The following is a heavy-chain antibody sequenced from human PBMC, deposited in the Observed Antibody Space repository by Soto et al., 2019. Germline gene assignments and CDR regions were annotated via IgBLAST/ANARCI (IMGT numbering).Heavy chain of an antibody. CDR1: GYTFTDFY. Sequence: ASVKVSCKASGYTFTDFYIHWVRQAPGQGLEWMGWINPDSGGTNYTQKFQGWVTMTRDTYISTSYMELSRMRSDDTAVYYCATSLTRIAVAGDAEYYFDYWGQGTMLAV. J-gene: IGHJ4*02. CDR3: ATSLTRIAVAGDAEYYFDY. CDR2: INPDSGGT. V-gene: IGHV1-2*04. D-gene: IGHD6-19*01.